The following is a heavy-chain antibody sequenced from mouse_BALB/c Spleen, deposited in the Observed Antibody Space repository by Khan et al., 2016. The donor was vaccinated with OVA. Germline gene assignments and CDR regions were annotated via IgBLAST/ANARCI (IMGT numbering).Heavy chain of an antibody. D-gene: IGHD1-2*01. CDR3: ARTARIKY. CDR2: ISYSGST. Sequence: VQLQESGPGLVKPSQSLSLTCTVTGYSITSGYGWNWIRQFPGNKLEWMGYISYSGSTNYNPSLKSRTSITPDTSKNQFFLQLNSVTTEDTATYYCARTARIKYWGQGTTLTVSS. J-gene: IGHJ2*01. CDR1: GYSITSGYG. V-gene: IGHV3-2*02.